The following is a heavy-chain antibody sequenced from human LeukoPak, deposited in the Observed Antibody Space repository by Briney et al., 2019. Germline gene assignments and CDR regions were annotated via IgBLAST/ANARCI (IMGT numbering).Heavy chain of an antibody. Sequence: SETLSLTCTVSGGSISSYYWSWIRQPPGKGLEWIGYIYYSGTTNYNPSLKSRVTISVDTSKNQFSLKLSSVTAADTAVYYCARGGYCSGGSCTPYYAIDVWGQGTSVTVSS. V-gene: IGHV4-59*01. J-gene: IGHJ6*02. D-gene: IGHD2-15*01. CDR3: ARGGYCSGGSCTPYYAIDV. CDR1: GGSISSYY. CDR2: IYYSGTT.